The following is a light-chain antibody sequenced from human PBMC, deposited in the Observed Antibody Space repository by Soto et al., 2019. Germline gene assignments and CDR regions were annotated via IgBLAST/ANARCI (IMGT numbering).Light chain of an antibody. Sequence: EIVMTQSPDTLYVSPGERATLSCRASQSISRTLAWYQQKSGQPPRLLIYDASTRATGFPARFSGSGSGTEFTLTISSLQSEDFAVYYCQQYHQWPPITFGQGTRLEIK. V-gene: IGKV3D-15*01. CDR1: QSISRT. CDR2: DAS. CDR3: QQYHQWPPIT. J-gene: IGKJ5*01.